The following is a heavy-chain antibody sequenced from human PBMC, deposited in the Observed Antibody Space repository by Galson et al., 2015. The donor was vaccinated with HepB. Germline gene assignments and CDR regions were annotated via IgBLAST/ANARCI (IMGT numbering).Heavy chain of an antibody. CDR2: ISGSGGST. D-gene: IGHD2-8*01. Sequence: SLRLSCAASGFTFSSYAMSWVRQAPGKGLEWVSAISGSGGSTYYADSAKGRFTISRDNSKNTLYLQMNSLRAEDTAVYYCAKDKCGYCTNGVCCNFDYWGQGTLVTVSS. CDR1: GFTFSSYA. CDR3: AKDKCGYCTNGVCCNFDY. J-gene: IGHJ4*02. V-gene: IGHV3-23*01.